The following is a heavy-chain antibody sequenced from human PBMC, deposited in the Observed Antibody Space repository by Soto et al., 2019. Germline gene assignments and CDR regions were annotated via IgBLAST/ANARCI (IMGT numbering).Heavy chain of an antibody. V-gene: IGHV4-34*01. CDR1: GRSFSGYY. CDR2: INHSGST. J-gene: IGHJ4*02. D-gene: IGHD4-17*01. Sequence: QVQLQQWGAGLLKPSETLSLTCAVYGRSFSGYYWCWIRQPPGKGLEWMGEINHSGSTNYNPSLKSRVTISVDTSQNPFSLNLSSVTAADTAVYYCARAYGGNSGVFDYWGQGTLVTVSS. CDR3: ARAYGGNSGVFDY.